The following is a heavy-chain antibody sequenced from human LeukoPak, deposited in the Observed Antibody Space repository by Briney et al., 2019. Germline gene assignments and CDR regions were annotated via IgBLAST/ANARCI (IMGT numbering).Heavy chain of an antibody. V-gene: IGHV3-33*01. CDR1: GFTFGSYG. Sequence: GRSLRLSCAASGFTFGSYGMHWVRQAPGKGLEWVAVIWYDGSNKYYADSVKGRFTISRDNSKNTLYLQMNSLRAEDTAVYYCARDGDCSSTSCYHYYGMDVWGQGTTVTVSS. CDR3: ARDGDCSSTSCYHYYGMDV. J-gene: IGHJ6*02. CDR2: IWYDGSNK. D-gene: IGHD2-2*01.